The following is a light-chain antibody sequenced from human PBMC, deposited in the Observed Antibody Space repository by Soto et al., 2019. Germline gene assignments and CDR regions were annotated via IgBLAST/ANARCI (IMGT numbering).Light chain of an antibody. CDR1: QSLTSSY. CDR3: QQYGSSPPLT. J-gene: IGKJ4*01. V-gene: IGKV3-20*01. CDR2: GAS. Sequence: EIVLTQSPGTLSLSPGERATLSCRASQSLTSSYLVWYQQRPGQAPRLLIYGASSRATGIPDRFSGSGSGTDFTLTISRLEPEDFVVYYCQQYGSSPPLTFGGGTKVDIK.